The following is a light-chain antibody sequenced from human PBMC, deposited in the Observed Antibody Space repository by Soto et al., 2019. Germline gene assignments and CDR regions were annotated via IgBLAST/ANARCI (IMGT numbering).Light chain of an antibody. CDR2: EVS. CDR1: SSDVGGYNY. J-gene: IGLJ1*01. CDR3: SSYAGSNNYV. V-gene: IGLV2-8*01. Sequence: QSVLTQPPSASGSPGQSVTISCTGTSSDVGGYNYVSWYQQHPGKAPKLMIYEVSKRPSGFPDRVSGSKSGNTASLTVSGLQAEDEADYYCSSYAGSNNYVFGTGSKVTVL.